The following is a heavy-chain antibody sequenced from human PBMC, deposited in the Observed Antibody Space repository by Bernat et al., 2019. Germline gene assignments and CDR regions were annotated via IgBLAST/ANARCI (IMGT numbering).Heavy chain of an antibody. CDR3: ARDYFPASGSWYVRRRGSEKNWFDP. CDR2: IWYDGSNK. Sequence: QVQLVESGGGVVQPGRSLRLSCAASGFTFSSYGMHWVRQAPGKGLEWVAVIWYDGSNKYYADSVKGRFTISRDNSKNPLYLQMNSLRAEGTAVYYCARDYFPASGSWYVRRRGSEKNWFDPWGQGTLVTVSS. J-gene: IGHJ5*02. CDR1: GFTFSSYG. V-gene: IGHV3-33*01. D-gene: IGHD6-13*01.